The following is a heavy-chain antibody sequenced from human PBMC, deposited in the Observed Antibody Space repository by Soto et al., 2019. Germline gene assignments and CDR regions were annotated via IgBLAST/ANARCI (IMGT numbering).Heavy chain of an antibody. D-gene: IGHD6-13*01. J-gene: IGHJ4*02. CDR1: SGSFSTYY. V-gene: IGHV4-4*07. CDR3: AGGAAADYFDY. Sequence: SLTCTVSSGSFSTYYWSWIRQPAGKGLEWIGRIYSTGSTLYNTSLKSRITMSVDTSKNQFSLKLSSVTAADTAVYYCAGGAAADYFDYWGQGTLVTVSS. CDR2: IYSTGST.